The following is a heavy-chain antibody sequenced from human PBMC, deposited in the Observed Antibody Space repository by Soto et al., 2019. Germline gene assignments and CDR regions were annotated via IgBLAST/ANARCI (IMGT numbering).Heavy chain of an antibody. CDR1: GFTFSGSA. D-gene: IGHD4-17*01. Sequence: EVQLVESGGGLVQPGGSLKLSCAASGFTFSGSAMHWVRQASGKGLEWVGRIRSKANSYATAYAASVKGRFTISKDASKNTAYLQMNSLKTEDTAVYYCTRHGAYTGWYDYGGNAFCYWGQGNLVTVSS. CDR3: TRHGAYTGWYDYGGNAFCY. V-gene: IGHV3-73*02. J-gene: IGHJ4*02. CDR2: IRSKANSYAT.